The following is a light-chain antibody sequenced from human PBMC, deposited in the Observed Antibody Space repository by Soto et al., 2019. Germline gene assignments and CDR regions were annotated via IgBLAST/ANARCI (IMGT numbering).Light chain of an antibody. CDR2: SNN. CDR3: AAWDDSLSGYV. CDR1: SSNIGNNY. J-gene: IGLJ1*01. Sequence: QSVLSQPPSASGTPGQRVTSSCSGSSSNIGNNYVYWYHQLPGTAPKLLIYSNNQRPSGVPDRFSGSKSGTSASLAISGLRSEDEADYYCAAWDDSLSGYVFGTGTKLTVL. V-gene: IGLV1-47*02.